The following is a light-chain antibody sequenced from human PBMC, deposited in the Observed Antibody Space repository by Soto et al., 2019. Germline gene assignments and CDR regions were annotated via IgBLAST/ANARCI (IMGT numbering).Light chain of an antibody. CDR3: AAWDDSMSGLYV. V-gene: IGLV1-47*01. J-gene: IGLJ1*01. CDR1: SSNIGSNY. Sequence: QSVLTQPPSASGTPGQRVTISCSGSSSNIGSNYVYWYQQLPGTAPKLLIYRNNQRPSGVPDRFSGSKSGTPASLAISGLRSEDEADYYGAAWDDSMSGLYVFGTGTKVTVL. CDR2: RNN.